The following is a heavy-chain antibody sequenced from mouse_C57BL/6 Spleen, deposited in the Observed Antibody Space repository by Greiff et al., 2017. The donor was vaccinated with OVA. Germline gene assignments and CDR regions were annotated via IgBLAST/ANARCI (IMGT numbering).Heavy chain of an antibody. D-gene: IGHD1-1*01. CDR2: IDPENGDT. CDR1: GFNIKDDY. Sequence: EVQLVESGAELVRPGASVKLSCTASGFNIKDDYMHWVKQRPEQGLEWIGWIDPENGDTEYASKFQGKATITADTSSNTAYLQLSSLTSEDTAVYYCTGDGSSVWGTGTTVTVSS. V-gene: IGHV14-4*01. J-gene: IGHJ1*03. CDR3: TGDGSSV.